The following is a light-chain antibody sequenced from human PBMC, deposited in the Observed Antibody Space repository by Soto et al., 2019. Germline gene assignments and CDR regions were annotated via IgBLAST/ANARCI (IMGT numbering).Light chain of an antibody. CDR1: QSVSSY. V-gene: IGKV3-11*01. CDR2: DAS. Sequence: EIVLTQSPATLSLSPGERATLSCRASQSVSSYLAWYQQKPGQAPRLLIYDASNRATGIPARFSGGGSGTDFTLPISSLEPEDFGVYYCQQRFNWPRFTFGQGTKLEIK. CDR3: QQRFNWPRFT. J-gene: IGKJ2*01.